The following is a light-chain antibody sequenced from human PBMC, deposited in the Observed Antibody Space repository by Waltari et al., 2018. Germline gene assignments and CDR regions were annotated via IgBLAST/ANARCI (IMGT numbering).Light chain of an antibody. CDR3: SSPAGRNSVV. CDR2: EVT. V-gene: IGLV2-8*01. Sequence: QSALTQPPSASGSPGQSVTISCTGTSSDVGSYDYVSWYQQHPGKAPKLIIYEVTKRPSGVPDRFSGSKSANTASLTVSGLQAEDEADYYCSSPAGRNSVVFGGGTKVTVL. J-gene: IGLJ2*01. CDR1: SSDVGSYDY.